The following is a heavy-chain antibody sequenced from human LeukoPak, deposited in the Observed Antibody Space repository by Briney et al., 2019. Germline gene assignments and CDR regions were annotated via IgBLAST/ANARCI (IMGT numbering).Heavy chain of an antibody. V-gene: IGHV4-30-4*01. D-gene: IGHD2-2*02. J-gene: IGHJ4*03. CDR1: GGSISSGDNY. CDR3: ARCSSAIQLYYFDG. Sequence: PSQTLSLTCTVSGGSISSGDNYWSWIRQPPGKGLEWIGYIYYSGSTYYNPSLKSRVTISVGTSKNQFSLKLSSVTAADYALYCEARCSSAIQLYYFDGWGHVILVSV. CDR2: IYYSGST.